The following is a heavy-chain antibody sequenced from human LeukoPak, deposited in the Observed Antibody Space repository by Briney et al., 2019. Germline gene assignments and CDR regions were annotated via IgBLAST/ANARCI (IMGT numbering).Heavy chain of an antibody. CDR3: ARDLGWLLAFDI. CDR2: IYTSGST. Sequence: SQTLSLTCTVSGGSISSGSYYWSSIRQPGGKGLEWIGRIYTSGSTNYNPSLKSRVTISVDTSKNQFSLKLSSVTAADTAVYYCARDLGWLLAFDIWGQGTMVTVSS. J-gene: IGHJ3*02. CDR1: GGSISSGSYY. V-gene: IGHV4-61*02. D-gene: IGHD3-3*01.